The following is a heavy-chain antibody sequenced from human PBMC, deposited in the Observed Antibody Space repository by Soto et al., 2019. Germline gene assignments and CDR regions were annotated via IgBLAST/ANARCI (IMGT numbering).Heavy chain of an antibody. CDR1: GGTFSSYA. CDR2: IIPIFGTA. V-gene: IGHV1-69*13. CDR3: AAEVIVVVVAPNWFDP. Sequence: SVKVSCKASGGTFSSYAISWVRQAPGQGLEWMGGIIPIFGTANYAQKFQGRVTITADESTSTAYMEPSSLRSEDTAVYYCAAEVIVVVVAPNWFDPWGQGTLVTVSS. D-gene: IGHD2-15*01. J-gene: IGHJ5*02.